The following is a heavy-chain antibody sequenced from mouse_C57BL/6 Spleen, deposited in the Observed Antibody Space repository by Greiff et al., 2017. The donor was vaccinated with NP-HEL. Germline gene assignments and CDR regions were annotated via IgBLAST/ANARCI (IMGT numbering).Heavy chain of an antibody. CDR1: GFNIKNTY. Sequence: VQLQQSVAELVRPGASVKLSCTASGFNIKNTYMHWVKQRPEQGLEWIGRIAPANGNTKYAPKFQGKATITADTSSNTAYLQLSSLTSEDTAIYYWARDYGSLYYAMDYLGQGTSVTVAP. CDR2: IAPANGNT. D-gene: IGHD1-1*01. CDR3: ARDYGSLYYAMDY. V-gene: IGHV14-3*01. J-gene: IGHJ4*01.